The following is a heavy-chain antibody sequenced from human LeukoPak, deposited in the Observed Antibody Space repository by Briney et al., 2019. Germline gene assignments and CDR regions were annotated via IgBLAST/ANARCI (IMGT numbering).Heavy chain of an antibody. CDR1: GFMFSQHT. J-gene: IGHJ4*02. D-gene: IGHD3-10*01. Sequence: GGSLRLSCAVSGFMFSQHTMSWVRRAPGKRLEWVSSISGSGDATRYADSVMGRFTISRDNAKNTLSLQMNSLRAEDTAVYYCAKSDCASDGCKLLNYWGQGTLVTASS. V-gene: IGHV3-23*01. CDR2: ISGSGDAT. CDR3: AKSDCASDGCKLLNY.